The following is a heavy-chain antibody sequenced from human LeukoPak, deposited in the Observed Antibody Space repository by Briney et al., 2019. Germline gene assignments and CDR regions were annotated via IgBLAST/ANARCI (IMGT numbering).Heavy chain of an antibody. Sequence: SVKVSCKASGGTFSSYAISWVRQAPGQGLEWMGGIIPIFGTANYAQKFQGRVTITADESTSTAYMELSSLRSEDTAVYYCARDYCGSGSHDYWGQGTLVTVSS. J-gene: IGHJ4*02. D-gene: IGHD3-10*01. CDR2: IIPIFGTA. CDR3: ARDYCGSGSHDY. V-gene: IGHV1-69*13. CDR1: GGTFSSYA.